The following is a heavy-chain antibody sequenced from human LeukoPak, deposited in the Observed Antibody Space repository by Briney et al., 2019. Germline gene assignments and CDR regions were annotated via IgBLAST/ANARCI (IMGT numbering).Heavy chain of an antibody. CDR3: ARLSPETYDILTGYYRYYFDY. CDR2: IYPGDSDT. Sequence: GESLKISCKGSGYSFTSYWIGWVRQMPGKRLEWMGIIYPGDSDTRYSPSFQGQVTISADKSISTAYLQWSSLKASDTAMYYCARLSPETYDILTGYYRYYFDYWGQGTLVTVSS. J-gene: IGHJ4*02. CDR1: GYSFTSYW. V-gene: IGHV5-51*01. D-gene: IGHD3-9*01.